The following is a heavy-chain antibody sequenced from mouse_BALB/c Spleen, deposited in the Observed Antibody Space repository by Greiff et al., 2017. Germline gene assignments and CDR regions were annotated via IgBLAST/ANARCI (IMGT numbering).Heavy chain of an antibody. CDR3: ARGDSSGYPYAMDY. CDR1: GYSFTGYN. V-gene: IGHV1-39*01. J-gene: IGHJ4*01. CDR2: IDPYYGGT. Sequence: VHVKQSGPELEKPGASVKISCKASGYSFTGYNMNWVKQSNGKSLEWIGNIDPYYGGTSYNQKFKGKATLTVDKSSSTAYMQLKSLTSEDSAVYYCARGDSSGYPYAMDYWGQGTSVTVSS. D-gene: IGHD3-2*01.